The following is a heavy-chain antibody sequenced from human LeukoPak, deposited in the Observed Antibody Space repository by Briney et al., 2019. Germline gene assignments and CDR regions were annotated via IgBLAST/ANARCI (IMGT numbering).Heavy chain of an antibody. J-gene: IGHJ4*02. CDR2: ISAYNGNT. Sequence: ASVKVSCKASGYTFISYGISWVRQAPGQGLEWMGWISAYNGNTNYAQKLQGRVTMTTDTSTSTAYMELRSLRADDTAGYYCARDTSRSSSWYYVDYWGQGTLVTVSS. CDR3: ARDTSRSSSWYYVDY. CDR1: GYTFISYG. D-gene: IGHD6-13*01. V-gene: IGHV1-18*01.